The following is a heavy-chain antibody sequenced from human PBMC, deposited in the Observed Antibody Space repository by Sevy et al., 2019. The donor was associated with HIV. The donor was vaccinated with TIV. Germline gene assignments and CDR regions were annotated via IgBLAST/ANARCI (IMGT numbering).Heavy chain of an antibody. V-gene: IGHV3-21*01. D-gene: IGHD6-13*01. CDR2: ISSRSGYI. Sequence: GGSVRLSCVGSGFNFNKHFMVWVRQAPGRGLQWVSSISSRSGYIFYSDSVRGRFTISRDNAKNSLFLEMNNLGVEDTAVYYCTREASAAGTSFGLDVWGQGTTVTVSS. CDR1: GFNFNKHF. CDR3: TREASAAGTSFGLDV. J-gene: IGHJ6*02.